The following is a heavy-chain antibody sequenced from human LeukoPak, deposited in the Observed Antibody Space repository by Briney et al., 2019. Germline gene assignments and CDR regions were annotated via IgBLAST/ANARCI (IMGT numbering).Heavy chain of an antibody. J-gene: IGHJ4*02. CDR3: ARRCGGDCYDFDY. CDR1: GGSITNYY. V-gene: IGHV4-59*08. D-gene: IGHD2-21*02. Sequence: SQTLSLTCTVSGGSITNYYWSWIRQPPGKGLEWIGYIYYSGSTNYNPSLKSRVTISVDTSKNQFSLKLSSVTAADTAVYFCARRCGGDCYDFDYWGQGTLVTVSS. CDR2: IYYSGST.